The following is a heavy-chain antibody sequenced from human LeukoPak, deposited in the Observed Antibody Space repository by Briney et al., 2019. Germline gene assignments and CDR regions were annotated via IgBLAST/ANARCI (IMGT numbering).Heavy chain of an antibody. D-gene: IGHD2-21*01. CDR1: GYTFTGYY. V-gene: IGHV1-2*02. Sequence: ASVKVSCKASGYTFTGYYMHWVRQAPGQGLEWMEWINPNSGGTNYAQKFQGRVTMTRDTSISTAYVELSRLRSDDTAIYYCARDLRVISFDNWGQGTLVSVSS. CDR2: INPNSGGT. CDR3: ARDLRVISFDN. J-gene: IGHJ4*02.